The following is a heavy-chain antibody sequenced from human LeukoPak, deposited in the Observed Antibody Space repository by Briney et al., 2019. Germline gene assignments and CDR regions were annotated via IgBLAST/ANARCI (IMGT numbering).Heavy chain of an antibody. CDR1: GFTFSSYS. CDR3: ARVWYYDSSGYYYPEAAFDI. D-gene: IGHD3-22*01. V-gene: IGHV3-48*01. CDR2: ISSSSTI. J-gene: IGHJ3*02. Sequence: PGGSLRLSCAASGFTFSSYSMNWVRQAPGKGLEWVSYISSSSTIYYADSVKGRFTISRDNAKNSLYLQMNSLRAEDTAVYYCARVWYYDSSGYYYPEAAFDIWGQGTMVTVSS.